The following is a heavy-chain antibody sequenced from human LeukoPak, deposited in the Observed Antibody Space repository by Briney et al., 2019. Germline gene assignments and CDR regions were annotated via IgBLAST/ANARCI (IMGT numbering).Heavy chain of an antibody. V-gene: IGHV3-74*01. CDR1: GFTFSNYW. J-gene: IGHJ3*02. D-gene: IGHD4-23*01. Sequence: GGSLRLSCAASGFTFSNYWMDWVRQVPGKGPVWVSRVGTDGSSTAYADYVKGRFTISRDNAKNTLYPQMNSLRVEDTAVYYCTRDKYGGNSNAFDIWGQGTLVTVS. CDR2: VGTDGSST. CDR3: TRDKYGGNSNAFDI.